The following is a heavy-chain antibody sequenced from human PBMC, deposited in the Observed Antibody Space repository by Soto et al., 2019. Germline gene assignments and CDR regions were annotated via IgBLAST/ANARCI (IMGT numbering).Heavy chain of an antibody. D-gene: IGHD3-3*01. Sequence: QVQLMESGGGVVQPGRSLRLSCAASGFTFSSYAMHWVRQAPGKGLEWVAVISYDGSNKYYADSVKGRFTISRDNSKNTLYLQMNSLRAEDTAVYYCARSGYYGMDVWGQGTTVTVSS. J-gene: IGHJ6*02. CDR2: ISYDGSNK. V-gene: IGHV3-30-3*01. CDR3: ARSGYYGMDV. CDR1: GFTFSSYA.